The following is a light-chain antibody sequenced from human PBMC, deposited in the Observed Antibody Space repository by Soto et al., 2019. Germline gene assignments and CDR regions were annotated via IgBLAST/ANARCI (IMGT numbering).Light chain of an antibody. CDR3: QQRSNWPTIG. J-gene: IGKJ5*01. V-gene: IGKV3-11*01. Sequence: IVLTQSPGTLSLSPGERVTLSCRASQSVTTRLAWYQHKPGQAPTLLMSGASNRASGVPVRFSGSGSGTDFTLTISSLEPEDFAVYYCQQRSNWPTIGFGQGTRLEIK. CDR2: GAS. CDR1: QSVTTR.